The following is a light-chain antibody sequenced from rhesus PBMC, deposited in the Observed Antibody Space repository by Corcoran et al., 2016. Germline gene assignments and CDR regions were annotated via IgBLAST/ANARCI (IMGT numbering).Light chain of an antibody. V-gene: IGLV2-32*02. CDR1: SSDIGAYNY. J-gene: IGLJ1*01. Sequence: QAALTQPHSVSGSPGQSVTISCTGTSSDIGAYNYVSWYQQHPGTAPKLMIYEVSKRPSGVSDRFSGSNSGNTASLTISGLQAEDEADYYCSSYADSNSYIFGAGTRLTVL. CDR3: SSYADSNSYI. CDR2: EVS.